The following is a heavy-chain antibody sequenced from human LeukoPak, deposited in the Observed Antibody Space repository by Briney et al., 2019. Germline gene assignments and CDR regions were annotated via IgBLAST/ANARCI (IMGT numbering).Heavy chain of an antibody. D-gene: IGHD5-18*01. CDR1: GFTFSSYW. CDR3: ARGHGAGIQLWLVYYYYYMDV. CDR2: IKQDGSEK. V-gene: IGHV3-7*01. J-gene: IGHJ6*03. Sequence: TGGSLRLSCAASGFTFSSYWMSWVRQAPGKGLEWVANIKQDGSEKYYVDSVKGRFTISRDNAKNSLYLQMNSLRAEDTAVYDCARGHGAGIQLWLVYYYYYMDVWGKGTTVTVSS.